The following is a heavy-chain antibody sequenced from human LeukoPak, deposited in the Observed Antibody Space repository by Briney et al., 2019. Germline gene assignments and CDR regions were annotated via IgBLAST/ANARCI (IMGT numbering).Heavy chain of an antibody. V-gene: IGHV3-53*01. CDR1: GFTVSSNY. CDR2: IYSGGST. CDR3: ARARYSSTIDY. J-gene: IGHJ4*02. D-gene: IGHD6-13*01. Sequence: PGGSLRLSCAASGFTVSSNYMSWVRQAPGKGLEWVSVIYSGGSTYYADSVKGRFTTSRDNSKNTLYLQMNSLRAENTAVYYCARARYSSTIDYWGQGTLVTVSS.